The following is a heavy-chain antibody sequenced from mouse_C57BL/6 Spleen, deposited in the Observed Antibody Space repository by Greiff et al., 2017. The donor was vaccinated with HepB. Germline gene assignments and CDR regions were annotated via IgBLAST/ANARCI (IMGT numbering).Heavy chain of an antibody. Sequence: QVQLQQPGAELVRPGSSVKLSCKASGYTFTSYWMDWVKQRPGQGLEWIGNIYPSDSETHYNQKFKDKATLTVDKSSSTAYMQLSSLTSEDSAVYYCARSQLRLRFFDYWGQGTTLTVSS. D-gene: IGHD3-2*02. CDR1: GYTFTSYW. CDR3: ARSQLRLRFFDY. J-gene: IGHJ2*01. V-gene: IGHV1-61*01. CDR2: IYPSDSET.